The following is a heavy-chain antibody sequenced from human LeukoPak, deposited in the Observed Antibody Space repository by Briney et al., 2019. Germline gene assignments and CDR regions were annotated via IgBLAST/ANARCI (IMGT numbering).Heavy chain of an antibody. CDR3: ARGQLPPRAFDI. J-gene: IGHJ3*02. V-gene: IGHV3-48*03. CDR2: ISSSGSTI. D-gene: IGHD5-24*01. Sequence: PGGSLRLSCAASGFTFSSYEMNWVRQAPGKGLEWVSYISSSGSTIYYADSVKGRFTISRDNAKNSLYLQMNSLRAEDTAVYYCARGQLPPRAFDIWGQGTMVTVSS. CDR1: GFTFSSYE.